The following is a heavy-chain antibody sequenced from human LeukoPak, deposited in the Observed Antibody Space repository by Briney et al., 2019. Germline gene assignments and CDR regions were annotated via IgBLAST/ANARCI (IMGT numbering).Heavy chain of an antibody. CDR2: INHSGST. Sequence: SETLSLTCAVYGGYFSGYYWSWIRQPPGKGLEWIRGINHSGSTNYNPSLKSRVTISVDTSKNQFSLKLSSVTNAETAVYYYARGFRMWYRLLFRYFDRWVGGTLVTDSS. J-gene: IGHJ2*01. D-gene: IGHD2-2*01. V-gene: IGHV4-34*01. CDR1: GGYFSGYY. CDR3: ARGFRMWYRLLFRYFDR.